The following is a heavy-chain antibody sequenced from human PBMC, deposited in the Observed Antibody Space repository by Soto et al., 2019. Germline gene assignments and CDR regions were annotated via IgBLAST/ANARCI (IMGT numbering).Heavy chain of an antibody. J-gene: IGHJ3*02. Sequence: GGSLRLSCTASGFTFGDYAMSWFRQAPGKGQEWVGFIRSKAYGGTTEYAASVKGRFTISRDDSKSIAYLQMNSLKTEDTAVYYCTRESITISDAFDIWGQGTMVTVSS. V-gene: IGHV3-49*03. CDR2: IRSKAYGGTT. CDR3: TRESITISDAFDI. CDR1: GFTFGDYA. D-gene: IGHD3-3*01.